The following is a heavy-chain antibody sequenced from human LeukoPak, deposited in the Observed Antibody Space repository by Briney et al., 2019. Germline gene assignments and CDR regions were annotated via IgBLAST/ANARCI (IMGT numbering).Heavy chain of an antibody. CDR1: GGSISSGGYY. CDR3: AREEPLYDFWSGYYTPYWYCGMDV. J-gene: IGHJ6*02. Sequence: SQTLSLTCTVSGGSISSGGYYWSWIRQHPGKGLEWIGYIYYSGSTYYNPSLKSRVTISVDTSKNHFSLKLSSVTAADTAVYYCAREEPLYDFWSGYYTPYWYCGMDVWGQGTTVTVSS. CDR2: IYYSGST. V-gene: IGHV4-31*03. D-gene: IGHD3-3*01.